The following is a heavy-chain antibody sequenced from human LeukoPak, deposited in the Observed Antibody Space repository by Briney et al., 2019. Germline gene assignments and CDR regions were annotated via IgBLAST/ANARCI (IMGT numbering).Heavy chain of an antibody. D-gene: IGHD4-17*01. CDR3: ARAYYGRYYFDY. CDR2: INHSGST. J-gene: IGHJ4*02. Sequence: PSETLSLTCAVYGGSFSGYYWSWIRQPPGKGLEWIGEINHSGSTNYNPSLKSRVTISVDASKNQFSLKLGSVTAADTAVYYCARAYYGRYYFDYWGQGTLVTVSS. V-gene: IGHV4-34*01. CDR1: GGSFSGYY.